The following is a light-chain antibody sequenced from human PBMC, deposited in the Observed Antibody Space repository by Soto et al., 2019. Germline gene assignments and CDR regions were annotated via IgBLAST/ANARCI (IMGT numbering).Light chain of an antibody. CDR3: QQYVNVPYT. Sequence: DIQLTQSPSSLSASVGDRVTITCQASLDISAYLNWYQHKPGKAPKLLIYDSSNLKTGVPSRFSGGGSGTHYTLTITSLQPEDIATYYCQQYVNVPYTFGQGTKVEIK. CDR1: LDISAY. V-gene: IGKV1-33*01. CDR2: DSS. J-gene: IGKJ2*01.